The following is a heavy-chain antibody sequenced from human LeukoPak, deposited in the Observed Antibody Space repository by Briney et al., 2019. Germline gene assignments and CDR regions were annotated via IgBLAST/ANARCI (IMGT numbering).Heavy chain of an antibody. CDR1: GYTFTSNY. CDR3: ARDQEGFDY. CDR2: IYPRDGSI. Sequence: ASVKVSCKASGYTFTSNYIHWVRQALGQGLEWMGMIYPRDGSISYAQKFQGRVTVTRDTSTSTVHMELSGLRPEDTAVYYCARDQEGFDYWGQGTLVTVSS. J-gene: IGHJ4*02. V-gene: IGHV1-46*01.